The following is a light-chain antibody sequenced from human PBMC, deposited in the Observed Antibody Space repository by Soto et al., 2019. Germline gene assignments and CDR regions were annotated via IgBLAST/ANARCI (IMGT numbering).Light chain of an antibody. CDR3: QQSYSAPGT. CDR2: AAS. J-gene: IGKJ1*01. V-gene: IGKV1-39*01. Sequence: DIPMTQSPSSLSASVGDRVTITCRASQTIGIYLNWYQQKPGKAPKLLIYAASSLQSGVPSRFNGGGSGTDFTLTITSLQPEDFATYYCQQSYSAPGTFGRGTKVDIK. CDR1: QTIGIY.